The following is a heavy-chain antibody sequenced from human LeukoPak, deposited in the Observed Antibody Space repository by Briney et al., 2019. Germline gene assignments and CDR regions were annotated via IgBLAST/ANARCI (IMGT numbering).Heavy chain of an antibody. V-gene: IGHV1-46*01. CDR2: INPTGGST. Sequence: ASVKVSCKASGYTLTSYYMHWVRQAPGQGLEWMGLINPTGGSTGYAQKFQGRVTMTRDMSTSTDYMELSSLRSEDTALYYCARDNSVGDNAWWFDPWGQGTLVTVSS. CDR1: GYTLTSYY. CDR3: ARDNSVGDNAWWFDP. D-gene: IGHD1-26*01. J-gene: IGHJ5*02.